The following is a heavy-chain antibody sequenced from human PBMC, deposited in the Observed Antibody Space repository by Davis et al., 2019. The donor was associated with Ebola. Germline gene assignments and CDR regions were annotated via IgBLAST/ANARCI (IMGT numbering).Heavy chain of an antibody. J-gene: IGHJ4*02. Sequence: SETLSLTCAVYGGSFSGYYWSWIRQPPGKGLEWIGEINHSGSTNYNPSLKSRVTISVDTSKNQFSLKLSSVTAAETAVYYCARGPFDDILTGYYWNFDYWGQGTLVTVSS. D-gene: IGHD3-9*01. CDR1: GGSFSGYY. V-gene: IGHV4-34*01. CDR2: INHSGST. CDR3: ARGPFDDILTGYYWNFDY.